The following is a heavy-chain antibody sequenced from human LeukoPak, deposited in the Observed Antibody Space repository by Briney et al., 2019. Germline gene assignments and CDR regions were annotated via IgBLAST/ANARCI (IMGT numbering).Heavy chain of an antibody. CDR3: ARRRRYCSSTSCYRYFDL. Sequence: ASVKVSCKASGGTFSSYAISWVRQAPGQGLEWMGGIIPIFGTANYAQKFQGRVTITTDESTSTAYMELSSLRSEDMAVYYCARRRRYCSSTSCYRYFDLWGRGTLVTVSS. CDR1: GGTFSSYA. J-gene: IGHJ2*01. CDR2: IIPIFGTA. V-gene: IGHV1-69*05. D-gene: IGHD2-2*01.